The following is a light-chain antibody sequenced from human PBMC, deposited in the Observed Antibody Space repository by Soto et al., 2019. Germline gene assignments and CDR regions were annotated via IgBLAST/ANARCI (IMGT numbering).Light chain of an antibody. V-gene: IGKV3-15*01. CDR3: QHFNSWPRT. J-gene: IGKJ1*01. Sequence: IVMTQSPATLSVSPVERATLSCRASETVSSNLARYQQKPGLAPRLLIYGASTRATGIPARFSGSGSGTEFTLTISSLQSEDFAVYYCQHFNSWPRTFGQGTKVDIK. CDR2: GAS. CDR1: ETVSSN.